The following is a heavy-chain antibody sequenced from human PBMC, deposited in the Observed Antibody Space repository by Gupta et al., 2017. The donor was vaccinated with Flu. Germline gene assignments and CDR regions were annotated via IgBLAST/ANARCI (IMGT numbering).Heavy chain of an antibody. J-gene: IGHJ4*02. V-gene: IGHV3-74*03. CDR1: GFTFSTSY. CDR2: INPEGRIT. D-gene: IGHD2-8*01. Sequence: AASGFTFSTSYLQWVRQAPGKGMVWVSRINPEGRITTYAESVKGRFTISRDNAKTKLYIKINSLGDDDTAVADCEKVNNGCWGQGTLVTVS. CDR3: EKVNNGC.